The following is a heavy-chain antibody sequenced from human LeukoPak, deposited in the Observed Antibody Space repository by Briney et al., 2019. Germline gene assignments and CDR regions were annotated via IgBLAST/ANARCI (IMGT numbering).Heavy chain of an antibody. CDR3: ARMGSEYYYYYMDV. Sequence: SETLSLTCTVSGGSISSYYWSWIRQPAGKGLEWIGRIYTSGSTNYNPSLKSRVAISVDKSKNQFSLKLSSVTAADTAVYYCARMGSEYYYYYMDVWGKGTTVTVSS. CDR2: IYTSGST. CDR1: GGSISSYY. D-gene: IGHD3-10*01. V-gene: IGHV4-4*07. J-gene: IGHJ6*03.